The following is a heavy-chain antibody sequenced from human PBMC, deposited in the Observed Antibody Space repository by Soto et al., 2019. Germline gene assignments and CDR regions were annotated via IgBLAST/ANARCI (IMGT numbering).Heavy chain of an antibody. CDR3: ARDHFLFPPYYYGSGSYYNEYYFDY. CDR2: INPSGGST. V-gene: IGHV1-46*03. CDR1: GYTFTSYY. Sequence: ASVKVSCKASGYTFTSYYMHWVRQAPGQGLEWMGIINPSGGSTSYAQKFQGRVTMTRDTSTSTVYMELSSLRSEEPAVYYCARDHFLFPPYYYGSGSYYNEYYFDYWGQGTLVTVSS. D-gene: IGHD3-10*01. J-gene: IGHJ4*02.